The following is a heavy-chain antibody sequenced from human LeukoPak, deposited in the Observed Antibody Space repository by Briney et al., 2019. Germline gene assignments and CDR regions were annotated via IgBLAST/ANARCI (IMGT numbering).Heavy chain of an antibody. V-gene: IGHV3-21*04. D-gene: IGHD4-17*01. CDR2: ISSSSSYI. J-gene: IGHJ5*02. Sequence: GGSLRLSCAASGFTFSSYWMNWVRQAPGKGLEWVSSISSSSSYIYYADSVKGRFTISRDNTKNSLYLQMNSLRAEDTALYYCARWDGDYEGAEWFDPWGQGTLVTVSS. CDR1: GFTFSSYW. CDR3: ARWDGDYEGAEWFDP.